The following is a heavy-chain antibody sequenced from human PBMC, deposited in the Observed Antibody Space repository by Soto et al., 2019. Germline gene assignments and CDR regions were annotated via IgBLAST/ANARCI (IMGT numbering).Heavy chain of an antibody. V-gene: IGHV4-59*01. D-gene: IGHD3-3*01. J-gene: IGHJ4*02. CDR2: IYYSGST. CDR1: GGSISSYY. CDR3: ARISRYDLWSGYYSYYFDY. Sequence: PSETLSLTCTVSGGSISSYYWSWIRQPPGKGLEWIGYIYYSGSTNYNPSLKSRVTISVDTSKNQFSLKPSSVTAADTAVYYCARISRYDLWSGYYSYYFDYWGQGTLVTVSS.